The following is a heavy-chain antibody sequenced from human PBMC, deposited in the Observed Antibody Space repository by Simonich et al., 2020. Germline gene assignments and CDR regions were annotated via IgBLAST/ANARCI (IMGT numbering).Heavy chain of an antibody. CDR3: ARFRGRYFDWLFDY. V-gene: IGHV3-7*01. D-gene: IGHD3-9*01. CDR2: IKQDGSEK. J-gene: IGHJ4*02. Sequence: EVQLVESGGGLVQPGGSLRLSCAASGFTISSYWRSWVRQAPGKGLEWVAKIKQDGSEKYYVDSVKGRFTISRDNAKNSLYLQMNSLRAEDTAVYYCARFRGRYFDWLFDYWGQGTLVTVSS. CDR1: GFTISSYW.